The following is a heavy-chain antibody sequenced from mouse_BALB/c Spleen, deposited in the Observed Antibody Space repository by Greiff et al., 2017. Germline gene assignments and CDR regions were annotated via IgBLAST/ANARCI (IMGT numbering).Heavy chain of an antibody. V-gene: IGHV14-1*02. CDR1: GFNIKDYY. CDR2: IDPENGNT. Sequence: VQLQQSGAELVRPGALVKLSCKASGFNIKDYYMHWVKQRPEQGLEWIGWIDPENGNTIYDPKFQGKASITADTSSNTAYLQLSSLTSEDTAVYYCARWGLRRRGDYAMDYWGQGTSVTVSS. J-gene: IGHJ4*01. D-gene: IGHD2-2*01. CDR3: ARWGLRRRGDYAMDY.